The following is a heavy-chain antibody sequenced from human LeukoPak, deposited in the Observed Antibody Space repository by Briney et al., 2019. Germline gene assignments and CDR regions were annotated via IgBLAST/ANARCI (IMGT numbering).Heavy chain of an antibody. Sequence: GGSLRLSCAASVVTFTSYVMHWVRQAPGKGLQCVALISYDGSNKYYADSVKGRFTISRDNSKNTLYMPMNSLRAEDTAVYYCARAKKDYDSSGYIHDWGQRTLVTVSS. CDR1: VVTFTSYV. D-gene: IGHD3-22*01. CDR3: ARAKKDYDSSGYIHD. V-gene: IGHV3-30*03. J-gene: IGHJ4*02. CDR2: ISYDGSNK.